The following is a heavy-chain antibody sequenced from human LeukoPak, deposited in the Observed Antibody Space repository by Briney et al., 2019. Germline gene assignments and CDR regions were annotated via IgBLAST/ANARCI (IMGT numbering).Heavy chain of an antibody. V-gene: IGHV1-46*01. CDR2: INPGGGST. CDR3: AREGPSTYHFDF. Sequence: GASVKVSCKASGYTFTSYGISWVRQAPGQGLEWLGIINPGGGSTTYAQKFRVRVTMTSDTSTSTVFMELSSLRSEDTAIYYCAREGPSTYHFDFWGQGTLVTVSS. J-gene: IGHJ4*02. CDR1: GYTFTSYG.